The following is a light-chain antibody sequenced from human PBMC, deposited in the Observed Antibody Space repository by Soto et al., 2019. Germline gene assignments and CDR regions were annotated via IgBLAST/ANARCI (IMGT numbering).Light chain of an antibody. J-gene: IGLJ3*02. CDR1: RSHIGNDY. CDR2: DNN. Sequence: QSVLTQPPSFFAAPGQKVTISCSGSRSHIGNDYASWYQLLPGRAPKLLIYDNNKRPSGIPDRFSGSKSGTSATLGITGLQTGDEAEYYCATWDSSLSAVVFGGGTKLTVL. CDR3: ATWDSSLSAVV. V-gene: IGLV1-51*01.